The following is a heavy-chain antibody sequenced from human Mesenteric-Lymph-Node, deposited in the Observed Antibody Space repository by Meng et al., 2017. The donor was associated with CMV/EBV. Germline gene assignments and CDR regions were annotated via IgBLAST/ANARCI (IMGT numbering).Heavy chain of an antibody. V-gene: IGHV1-46*01. CDR1: GYTVTDHY. D-gene: IGHD4-11*01. Sequence: KTSGYTVTDHYIHWVRQAPGQGLEWLGLVNPTVGGTSFAQKVQGRVTMTRDTSTSTVYMDLSNLRSEDTAVYYCARVGYSNYDAIDYWGQGTLVTVSS. CDR2: VNPTVGGT. CDR3: ARVGYSNYDAIDY. J-gene: IGHJ4*02.